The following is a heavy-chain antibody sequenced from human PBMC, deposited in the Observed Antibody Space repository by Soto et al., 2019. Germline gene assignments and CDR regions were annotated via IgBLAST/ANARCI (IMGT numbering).Heavy chain of an antibody. V-gene: IGHV1-69*02. CDR2: IIPILGIA. D-gene: IGHD3-3*01. CDR3: ARTRIFGVVTDYYYYMDV. J-gene: IGHJ6*03. CDR1: GGTFSSYT. Sequence: ASVKVSCKASGGTFSSYTISWVRQAPGQGLEWMGRIIPILGIANYAQKFQGRVTITADKSTSTAYMELSSLRSEDTAVYYCARTRIFGVVTDYYYYMDVWGKGTTVTVSS.